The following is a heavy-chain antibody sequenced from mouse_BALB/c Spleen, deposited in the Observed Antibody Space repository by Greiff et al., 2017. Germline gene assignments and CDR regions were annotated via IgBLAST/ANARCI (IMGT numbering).Heavy chain of an antibody. CDR2: SRNKANDYTT. D-gene: IGHD6-2*01. J-gene: IGHJ3*01. Sequence: EVQLVESGGGLVQPGGSLRLSCSTSGFTFSDFYMEWVRQPPGKRLVWIAASRNKANDYTTEYSASVKGRFIVSRDTSQSILYLQMNALRAEDTAIYYCARDSLWAWFAYWRQGTLVTVSA. CDR3: ARDSLWAWFAY. V-gene: IGHV7-1*02. CDR1: GFTFSDFY.